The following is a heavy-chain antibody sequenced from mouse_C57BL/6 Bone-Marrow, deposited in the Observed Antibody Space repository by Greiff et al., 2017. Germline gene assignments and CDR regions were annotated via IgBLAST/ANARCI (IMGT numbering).Heavy chain of an antibody. CDR2: IWGGGST. V-gene: IGHV2-9*01. CDR1: GFSLTSYG. J-gene: IGHJ3*01. Sequence: VKLVESGPGLVAPSQSLSITCTVSGFSLTSYGVDWVRQPPGQGLEWLGVIWGGGSTNYNSAHMSRLSISKDNSKSQVFLKMNSLQTDDTARYYCASHYYGSSGAWFAYWGQGTLVTVSA. D-gene: IGHD1-1*01. CDR3: ASHYYGSSGAWFAY.